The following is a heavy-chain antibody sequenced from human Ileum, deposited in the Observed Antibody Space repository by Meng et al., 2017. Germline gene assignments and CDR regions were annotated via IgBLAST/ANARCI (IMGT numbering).Heavy chain of an antibody. Sequence: AQLQQWGAGLLKPSGPLPLTCAADGGSFSGYYWSWIRQPPGKGLEWIGEINHSGSTNYNPSLKSRVTISVDTSKNQFSLKLSSVTAADTAVYYCARTRRGSSGWYMGYWGQGTLVTVSS. CDR3: ARTRRGSSGWYMGY. CDR2: INHSGST. D-gene: IGHD6-19*01. CDR1: GGSFSGYY. V-gene: IGHV4-34*01. J-gene: IGHJ4*02.